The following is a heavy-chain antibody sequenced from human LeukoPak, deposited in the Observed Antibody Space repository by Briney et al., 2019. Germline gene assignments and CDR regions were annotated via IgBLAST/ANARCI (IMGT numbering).Heavy chain of an antibody. V-gene: IGHV1-69*05. CDR3: ASGLLRGYYYYYGMDV. CDR1: GGTFSSYA. CDR2: IIPIFGTA. J-gene: IGHJ6*02. D-gene: IGHD2-21*01. Sequence: SVKVSCKASGGTFSSYAISWVRQAPGQGLEWMGGIIPIFGTANYAQKFQGRVTITTDESTSTAYMELSSLRSEDTAVYYCASGLLRGYYYYYGMDVWGQGTTVTVSS.